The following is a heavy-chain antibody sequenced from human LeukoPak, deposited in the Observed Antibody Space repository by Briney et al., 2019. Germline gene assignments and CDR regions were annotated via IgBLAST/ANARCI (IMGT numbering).Heavy chain of an antibody. CDR1: GFTFSSYA. J-gene: IGHJ4*02. CDR2: ISGSGGST. V-gene: IGHV3-23*01. D-gene: IGHD2-21*02. CDR3: AKVFFPCGGDCYHPMDY. Sequence: GGSLRLSCAASGFTFSSYAMSWVRQAPGKGLEWVSAISGSGGSTYYADSVKGRFTISRDNSKNTLYLQMNSLRAEDTAVYYCAKVFFPCGGDCYHPMDYWGQGTLVTVSS.